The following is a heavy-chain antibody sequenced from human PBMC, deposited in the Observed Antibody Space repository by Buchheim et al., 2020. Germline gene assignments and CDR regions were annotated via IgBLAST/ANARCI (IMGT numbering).Heavy chain of an antibody. Sequence: EVQLVESGGGLVQPGRSLRLSCAVSGFTLSDYYIDWVRQAPGKGLEWVARTRDKARGHTTEFAASVTGRFTVSRDNSQNSVYLQMNSLKAEDTAVYYCVRSTFGYGNFDYWGQGIL. D-gene: IGHD2/OR15-2a*01. CDR3: VRSTFGYGNFDY. CDR1: GFTLSDYY. CDR2: TRDKARGHTT. J-gene: IGHJ4*02. V-gene: IGHV3-72*01.